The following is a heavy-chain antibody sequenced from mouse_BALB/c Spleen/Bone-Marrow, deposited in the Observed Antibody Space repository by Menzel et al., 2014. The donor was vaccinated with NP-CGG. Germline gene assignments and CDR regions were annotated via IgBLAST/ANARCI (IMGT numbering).Heavy chain of an antibody. J-gene: IGHJ2*01. CDR2: INPSNGGT. CDR3: TRGSNGRSQYYFDY. D-gene: IGHD1-1*01. CDR1: GYTFTSLY. V-gene: IGHV1S81*02. Sequence: SGAALVKPGASVKLSCKAYGYTFTSLYMYWVKPRPGQGIEWIGGINPSNGGTNFNEKFKSKATLTLYKSSSTAYMQLSSLTSEDSAVYYFTRGSNGRSQYYFDYWGQGTTLTVSS.